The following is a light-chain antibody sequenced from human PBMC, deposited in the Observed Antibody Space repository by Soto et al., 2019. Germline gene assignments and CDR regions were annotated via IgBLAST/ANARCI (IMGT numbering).Light chain of an antibody. CDR3: QTWGTGIVV. V-gene: IGLV4-69*01. Sequence: QPVLTQSPSASASLGPSVTLTCTLSSGHSSYAIAWHQQQPAKGPRYLMKLNSDGRHSKGDGIPDRCSGSSSGAARYLTISRLQSEDEADYDCQTWGTGIVVFGGGTKLTVL. J-gene: IGLJ2*01. CDR1: SGHSSYA. CDR2: LNSDGRH.